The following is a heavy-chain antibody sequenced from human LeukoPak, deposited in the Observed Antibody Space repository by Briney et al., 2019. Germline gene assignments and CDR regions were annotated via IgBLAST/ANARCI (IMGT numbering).Heavy chain of an antibody. CDR3: AKSTQYCSSTSCPQYLDYGMDV. CDR1: GFTFSSYA. CDR2: ISGSGGST. V-gene: IGHV3-23*01. D-gene: IGHD2-2*01. J-gene: IGHJ6*02. Sequence: PGGSLRPSCAASGFTFSSYAMSWVRQAPGKGLEWVSAISGSGGSTYYADSVKGRFTISRDNSKNTLYLQMNSLRAEDTAVYYCAKSTQYCSSTSCPQYLDYGMDVWGQGTTVTVSS.